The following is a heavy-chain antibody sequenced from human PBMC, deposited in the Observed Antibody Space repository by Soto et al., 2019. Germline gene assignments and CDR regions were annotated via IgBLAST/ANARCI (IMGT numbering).Heavy chain of an antibody. CDR1: GGTFSSYA. J-gene: IGHJ4*02. V-gene: IGHV1-69*13. D-gene: IGHD3-22*01. CDR2: IIPIFGTA. Sequence: GASVKVSCKASGGTFSSYAISWVRQAPGQGLEWMGGIIPIFGTANYAQKFQGRVTITADESTSTAYMELSSLRSEDTAVYYCARTYYYDSSGSLPNVNLYFDYWGQGTLVTVSS. CDR3: ARTYYYDSSGSLPNVNLYFDY.